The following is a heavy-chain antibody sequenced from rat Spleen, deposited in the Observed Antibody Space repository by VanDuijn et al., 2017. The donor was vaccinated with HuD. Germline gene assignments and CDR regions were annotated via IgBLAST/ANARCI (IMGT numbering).Heavy chain of an antibody. CDR2: ISSGGTT. V-gene: IGHV2-6*01. Sequence: QVQLKESGPGLVKPSLTLSLTCTVSGFSLTSYTISWVRQPPRRGLEWIAAISSGGTTYYNSTLKSRLSLSRDTSKSQVFLKMNSLQTEDTAIYFCARSYGGYTQHWFAYWGQGTLVTVSS. CDR3: ARSYGGYTQHWFAY. CDR1: GFSLTSYT. J-gene: IGHJ3*01. D-gene: IGHD1-11*01.